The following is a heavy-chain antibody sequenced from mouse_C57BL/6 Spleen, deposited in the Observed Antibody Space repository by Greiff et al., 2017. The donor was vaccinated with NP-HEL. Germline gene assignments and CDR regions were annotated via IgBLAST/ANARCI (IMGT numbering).Heavy chain of an antibody. J-gene: IGHJ2*01. Sequence: EVKLVESGGGLVKPGGSLKLSCAASGFTFSSYTMSWVRQTPEKRLEWVATISGGGGNTYYPDSVKGRFTISRDNAKKTLYLQMSSLRSEDTALYYCARGGGYYEGWYYFDYWGQGTTLTVSS. V-gene: IGHV5-9*01. D-gene: IGHD2-4*01. CDR1: GFTFSSYT. CDR2: ISGGGGNT. CDR3: ARGGGYYEGWYYFDY.